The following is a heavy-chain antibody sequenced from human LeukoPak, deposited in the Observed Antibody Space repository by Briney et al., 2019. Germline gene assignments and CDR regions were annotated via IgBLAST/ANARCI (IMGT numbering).Heavy chain of an antibody. J-gene: IGHJ1*01. CDR1: GLTFSSHW. V-gene: IGHV3-74*01. Sequence: GGSLRLSCAASGLTFSSHWMHWVRHAPGKGLVWVSRITNDGSSTTYADSVKGRFTISRDNAKNMLYLQVNSLRAEDTAVYYCARDSEWELDEYFQHWGQGTLVTVSS. D-gene: IGHD1-26*01. CDR3: ARDSEWELDEYFQH. CDR2: ITNDGSST.